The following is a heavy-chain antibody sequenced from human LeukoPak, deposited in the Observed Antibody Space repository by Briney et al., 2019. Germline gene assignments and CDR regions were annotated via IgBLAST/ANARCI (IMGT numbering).Heavy chain of an antibody. Sequence: GGSLRLSCAASGFTFSSYAMHWVRQAPGKGLEYVSAISSNGGSTYYANSVKGRFTISRDNSKNTLYLQMNSLRAEDTAVYYCAKDQRAGAYYYSLYGMDVWGQGTTVTVSS. V-gene: IGHV3-64*01. CDR3: AKDQRAGAYYYSLYGMDV. J-gene: IGHJ6*02. CDR1: GFTFSSYA. CDR2: ISSNGGST. D-gene: IGHD3-10*01.